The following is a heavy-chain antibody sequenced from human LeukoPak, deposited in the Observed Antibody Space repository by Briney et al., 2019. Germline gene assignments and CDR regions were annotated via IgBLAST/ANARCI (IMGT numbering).Heavy chain of an antibody. J-gene: IGHJ5*02. CDR1: GFTFSNYW. CDR2: IRYDGSNK. Sequence: GGSLRLSCEASGFTFSNYWMSWVRQAPGKGLEWVAFIRYDGSNKYYADSVKGRFTISRDNSKNTLYLQMNSLRAEDTAVYYCARAGIYYRSGSYHYKDDWFDPWGQGTLVTVSS. CDR3: ARAGIYYRSGSYHYKDDWFDP. D-gene: IGHD3-10*01. V-gene: IGHV3-30*02.